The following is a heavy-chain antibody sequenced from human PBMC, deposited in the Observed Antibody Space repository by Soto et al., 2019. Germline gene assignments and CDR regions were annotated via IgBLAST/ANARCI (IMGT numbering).Heavy chain of an antibody. Sequence: EVQLVESGGGLVQPGGSLRLSCAASGFTVSSNYMSWVRQAPGKGLEWVSVIYSGGSTYYADSVKGRFTISRDNSKNTLYLQMNSLRAEDTAVHYCARDLIGDYVFDYWGQGTLVTVSS. V-gene: IGHV3-66*01. CDR3: ARDLIGDYVFDY. CDR2: IYSGGST. CDR1: GFTVSSNY. D-gene: IGHD4-17*01. J-gene: IGHJ4*02.